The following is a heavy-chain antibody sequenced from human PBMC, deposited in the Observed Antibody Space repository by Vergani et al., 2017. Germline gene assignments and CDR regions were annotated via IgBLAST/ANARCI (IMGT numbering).Heavy chain of an antibody. V-gene: IGHV1-69*01. CDR3: ARDSNVATYSGSYGDNDALDI. J-gene: IGHJ3*02. D-gene: IGHD1-26*01. CDR2: IIPIFGTA. CDR1: GGTFSSYA. Sequence: QVQLVQSGAEVKKPGSSVKVSCKASGGTFSSYAISWVRQAPGQGLEWMGGIIPIFGTANYAQKFQGRVTITADESTSTAYMELSSLRSEDTAVYYCARDSNVATYSGSYGDNDALDIWGQGTMVTVSS.